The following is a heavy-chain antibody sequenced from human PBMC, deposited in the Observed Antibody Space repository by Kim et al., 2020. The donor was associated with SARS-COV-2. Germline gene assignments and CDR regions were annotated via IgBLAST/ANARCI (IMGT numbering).Heavy chain of an antibody. D-gene: IGHD2-15*01. J-gene: IGHJ4*02. Sequence: YAQQLQGRVTRTTDTSTSTAYMELRSLRSDDTAVYYCARAGTAANPGDYWGQGTLVTVSS. V-gene: IGHV1-18*01. CDR3: ARAGTAANPGDY.